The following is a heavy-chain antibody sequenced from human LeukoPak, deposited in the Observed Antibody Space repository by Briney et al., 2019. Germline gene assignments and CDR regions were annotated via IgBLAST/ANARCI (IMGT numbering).Heavy chain of an antibody. J-gene: IGHJ4*02. V-gene: IGHV6-1*01. CDR2: TYYRSDWYS. CDR3: AREGSYFDY. CDR1: GDRVSSNSAA. Sequence: NHSQTLSLTCAISGDRVSSNSAAWNWIRQSPSRVLEWLRRTYYRSDWYSDYAVSVKSRVSITPDTAKNQFSLQLNSVTPEDTAIYYCAREGSYFDYWGQGTLVTVSS.